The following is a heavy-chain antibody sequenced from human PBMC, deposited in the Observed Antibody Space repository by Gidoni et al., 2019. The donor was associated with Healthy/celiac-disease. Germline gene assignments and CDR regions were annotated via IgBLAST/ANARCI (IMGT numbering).Heavy chain of an antibody. J-gene: IGHJ3*02. V-gene: IGHV1-69*09. CDR2: IIPILGIA. Sequence: QVQLVQSGAEVKKPGSSVKVSCKASGGTFSSYAISWVRQATGQGLEWMGRIIPILGIANYAQKFQGRVTITADKSTSTAYMELSSLRSEDTAVYYCAYSGSYSNGAFDIWGQGTMVTVSS. CDR1: GGTFSSYA. D-gene: IGHD1-26*01. CDR3: AYSGSYSNGAFDI.